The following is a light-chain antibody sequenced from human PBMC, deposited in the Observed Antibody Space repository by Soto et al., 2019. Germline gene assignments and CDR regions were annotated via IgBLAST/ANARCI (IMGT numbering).Light chain of an antibody. CDR1: SSDVGAYNY. V-gene: IGLV2-14*01. CDR2: EVS. J-gene: IGLJ1*01. Sequence: QAARTQPASVSGSPGQAIAISCTGTSSDVGAYNYVSWYQQHPGKAPKLIIYEVSNRPSGVSNHFSGSKSGNTASLTISGLQAEDEADYYCSSYTSSSTYVFGAGTKVTVL. CDR3: SSYTSSSTYV.